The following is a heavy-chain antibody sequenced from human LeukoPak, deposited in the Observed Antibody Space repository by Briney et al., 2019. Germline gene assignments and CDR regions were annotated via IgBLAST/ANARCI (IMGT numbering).Heavy chain of an antibody. CDR2: IIPIFGTA. Sequence: GASVKVSCKASGGTFSSYAISWVRQAPGQGLEWMGGIIPIFGTANYAQKFQGRVTITTDESTSTAYMELSSLRSEDTAVYYCARASTRSSSWYYYYMDVWGKGTTVTVPS. D-gene: IGHD6-13*01. CDR1: GGTFSSYA. CDR3: ARASTRSSSWYYYYMDV. V-gene: IGHV1-69*05. J-gene: IGHJ6*03.